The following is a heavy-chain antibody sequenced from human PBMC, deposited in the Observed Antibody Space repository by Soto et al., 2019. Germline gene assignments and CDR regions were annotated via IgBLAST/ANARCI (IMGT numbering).Heavy chain of an antibody. CDR1: GGSSSGYY. D-gene: IGHD3-10*01. Sequence: QVHLQQWGAGLLKPSETLSLSCAIFGGSSSGYYWSWIRQPPGKGLEWIGEVNHSRSPNYNPSLKSRATISLDTSKNHFSLKLRSVTAADTGVYYCARETDPYYGSGSYYYWGQGTLVTVSS. V-gene: IGHV4-34*01. CDR2: VNHSRSP. J-gene: IGHJ4*02. CDR3: ARETDPYYGSGSYYY.